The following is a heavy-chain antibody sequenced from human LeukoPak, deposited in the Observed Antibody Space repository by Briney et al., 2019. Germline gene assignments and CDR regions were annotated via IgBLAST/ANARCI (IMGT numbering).Heavy chain of an antibody. CDR3: AIGGIVVVPAGGDWFDP. Sequence: GSVKVSCKASGYTFTGYYMHWVRQAPGQGLEWMGWINPNSGGTNYAQKFQGRVTMTRDTSISTAYMELSRLRSDDTAVYYCAIGGIVVVPAGGDWFDPWGQGTLVTVSS. CDR2: INPNSGGT. V-gene: IGHV1-2*02. D-gene: IGHD2-2*01. CDR1: GYTFTGYY. J-gene: IGHJ5*02.